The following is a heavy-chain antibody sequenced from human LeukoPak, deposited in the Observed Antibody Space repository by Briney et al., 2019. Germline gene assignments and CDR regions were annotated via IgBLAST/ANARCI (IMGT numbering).Heavy chain of an antibody. Sequence: ASVKVSCKASGYSFSYYGITWVRQAPGQGLEWMGGIIPIFGTTNYAQKFQGRVTITADESTSTAYMELSSLRSEDTAVYYCARVDSSGRFFDYWGQGTLVTVSS. CDR3: ARVDSSGRFFDY. J-gene: IGHJ4*02. CDR1: GYSFSYYG. V-gene: IGHV1-69*13. CDR2: IIPIFGTT. D-gene: IGHD3-22*01.